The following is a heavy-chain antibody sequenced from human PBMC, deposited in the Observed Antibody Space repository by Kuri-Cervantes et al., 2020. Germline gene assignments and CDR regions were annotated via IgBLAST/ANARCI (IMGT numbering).Heavy chain of an antibody. CDR3: ARGVDIAAHGGGDYYYYMDV. D-gene: IGHD6-13*01. J-gene: IGHJ6*03. Sequence: ASVKVSCKASGYTFTYRYLHWVRQAPGQRLEWMGWINAGNGNTRYSQKSQGRVTITRDTSASTAYMELSSLRSEDTAVYYCARGVDIAAHGGGDYYYYMDVWGKGTTVTVSS. V-gene: IGHV1-3*01. CDR1: GYTFTYRY. CDR2: INAGNGNT.